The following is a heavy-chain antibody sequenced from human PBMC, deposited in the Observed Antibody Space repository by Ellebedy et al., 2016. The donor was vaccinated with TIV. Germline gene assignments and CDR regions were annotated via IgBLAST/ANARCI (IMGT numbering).Heavy chain of an antibody. CDR3: ARSLLIFTFDKCYFDL. Sequence: SETLSLTCTVSGGSIRSFYWSWIRQSPGKGLEWIGYIFNSGSANYNPSLKSRVTMSVDTSKNQFSLKVRSVTAADTAVYYCARSLLIFTFDKCYFDLWGRGTLVTVSS. CDR1: GGSIRSFY. CDR2: IFNSGSA. D-gene: IGHD3/OR15-3a*01. J-gene: IGHJ2*01. V-gene: IGHV4-59*08.